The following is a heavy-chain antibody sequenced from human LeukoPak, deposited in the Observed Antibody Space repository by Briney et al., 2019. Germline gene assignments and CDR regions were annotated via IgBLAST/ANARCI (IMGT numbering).Heavy chain of an antibody. D-gene: IGHD3-22*01. CDR1: GFTFTGYY. V-gene: IGHV1-18*04. Sequence: ASVKVSCKASGFTFTGYYMHWVRQAPGQGLEWMGWISAYNGNTNYAQKLQGRVTMTTDTSTSTAYMELRSLRSDDTAVYYCARGMGCSSTSCPDYDSSGYYYWGQGTLVTVSS. J-gene: IGHJ4*02. CDR3: ARGMGCSSTSCPDYDSSGYYY. CDR2: ISAYNGNT.